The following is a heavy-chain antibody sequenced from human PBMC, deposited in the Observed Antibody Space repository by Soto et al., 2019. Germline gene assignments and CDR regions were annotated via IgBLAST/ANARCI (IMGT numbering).Heavy chain of an antibody. D-gene: IGHD1-1*01. J-gene: IGHJ4*02. CDR1: GGSFSGYY. V-gene: IGHV4-34*01. CDR3: ARGLEPRDYFDY. Sequence: QVQLQQWGAGLLKPSETLSLTCAVYGGSFSGYYWSWIRQPPGKGLEWIGEINHSGSTNYTPSLKSRVTISVDTSKNQCALKLSSVTAADTAVYYCARGLEPRDYFDYWGQGTLVTVSS. CDR2: INHSGST.